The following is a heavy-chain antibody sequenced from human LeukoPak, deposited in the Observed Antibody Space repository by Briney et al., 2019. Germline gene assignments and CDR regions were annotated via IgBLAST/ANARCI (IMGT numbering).Heavy chain of an antibody. CDR3: ARGGSGSYYESYYYYGMDV. V-gene: IGHV3-48*03. Sequence: PGGSLRLSCAASGFTFSSYEMNWVRQAPGKGLEWVSYISSSGSTIYYADSVKGRFTISRDNAKNSLYLQMNSLRAEDTAVYCCARGGSGSYYESYYYYGMDVWGQGTTVTVSS. J-gene: IGHJ6*02. D-gene: IGHD3-10*01. CDR2: ISSSGSTI. CDR1: GFTFSSYE.